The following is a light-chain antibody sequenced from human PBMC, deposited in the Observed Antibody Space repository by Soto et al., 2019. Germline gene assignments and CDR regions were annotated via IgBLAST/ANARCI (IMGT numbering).Light chain of an antibody. J-gene: IGLJ1*01. V-gene: IGLV1-44*01. Sequence: QSVLTQPPSASGTPGQRVTISCSGSSSNIGDNNVNWYQKLPGTAPKLLIFANDQRPSGVPDRFSGSKSGTSASLAISGHQSEDEADYYCATWDDRPNVFYVFGTGTKLTVL. CDR3: ATWDDRPNVFYV. CDR1: SSNIGDNN. CDR2: AND.